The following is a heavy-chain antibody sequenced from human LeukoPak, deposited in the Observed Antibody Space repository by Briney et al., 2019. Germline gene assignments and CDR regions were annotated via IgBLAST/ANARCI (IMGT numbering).Heavy chain of an antibody. D-gene: IGHD2-2*01. J-gene: IGHJ4*02. CDR1: GYSISSGYY. CDR3: ARRGRSCSTSSCYSFDY. CDR2: IYHSGST. Sequence: SETLSLTCAVSGYSISSGYYWGWIRQPPGKGLEWIGSIYHSGSTYYNPSLKSRVTISVDTSKNQFSLRLSSVTAADTAVYYCARRGRSCSTSSCYSFDYWGQGTLVTVSS. V-gene: IGHV4-38-2*01.